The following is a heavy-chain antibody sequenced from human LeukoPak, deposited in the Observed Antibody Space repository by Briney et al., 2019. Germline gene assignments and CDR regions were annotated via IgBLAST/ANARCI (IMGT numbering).Heavy chain of an antibody. D-gene: IGHD1-26*01. CDR2: IGNKANSYTR. CDR1: GSIFSDHY. Sequence: GGSLRLSCAASGSIFSDHYMDRVRQAPGKGLEWVGRIGNKANSYTREYAPSVKGRFTISRDNARNSLYLQMNSLRAEDTAVYYCARDPYSGAYGDTYYYYMDVWGKGTTVTISS. CDR3: ARDPYSGAYGDTYYYYMDV. V-gene: IGHV3-72*01. J-gene: IGHJ6*03.